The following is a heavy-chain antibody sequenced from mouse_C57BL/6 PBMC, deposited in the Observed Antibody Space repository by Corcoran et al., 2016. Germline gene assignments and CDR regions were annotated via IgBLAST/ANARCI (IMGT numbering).Heavy chain of an antibody. V-gene: IGHV9-3*01. CDR1: GYTFTTYG. Sequence: QIQLVQSGPELKKPGETVKISCKASGYTFTTYGMSWVKQAPGKGLKWMGWINTYSGVPTYADDFKGRFAFSLETSASTAYLQFNNRKNEDTATYFCATMVTTWNVDYWGQGTTLTVSS. CDR3: ATMVTTWNVDY. J-gene: IGHJ2*01. CDR2: INTYSGVP. D-gene: IGHD2-2*01.